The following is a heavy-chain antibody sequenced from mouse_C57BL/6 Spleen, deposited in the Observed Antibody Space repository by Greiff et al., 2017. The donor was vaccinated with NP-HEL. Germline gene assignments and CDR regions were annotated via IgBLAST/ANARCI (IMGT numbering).Heavy chain of an antibody. CDR2: ISSGSSTI. CDR3: ARLLYPNYYAMDY. V-gene: IGHV5-17*01. Sequence: DVKLVESGGGLVKPGGSLKLSCAASGFTFSDYGMHWVRQAPEKGLEWVAYISSGSSTIYYADTVKGRFTISRDNAKNTLFLQMTSLRSEDTAMYDCARLLYPNYYAMDYWGQGTSVTVSS. D-gene: IGHD5-1*01. J-gene: IGHJ4*01. CDR1: GFTFSDYG.